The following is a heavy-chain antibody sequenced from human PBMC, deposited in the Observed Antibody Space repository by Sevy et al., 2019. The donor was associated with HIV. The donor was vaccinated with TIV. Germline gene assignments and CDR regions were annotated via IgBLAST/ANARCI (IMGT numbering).Heavy chain of an antibody. J-gene: IGHJ6*03. CDR1: GFTFSSYW. Sequence: GGSLRLSCAASGFTFSSYWMSWVRQAPGKGLEWVANIKQDGSEKYYVDSVKGRCTISRDNAENSLYLQMNGLRAEDTAMYYCARVGEGYDFTFIYYVDVWGKGTTVTVSS. V-gene: IGHV3-7*01. D-gene: IGHD3-3*01. CDR2: IKQDGSEK. CDR3: ARVGEGYDFTFIYYVDV.